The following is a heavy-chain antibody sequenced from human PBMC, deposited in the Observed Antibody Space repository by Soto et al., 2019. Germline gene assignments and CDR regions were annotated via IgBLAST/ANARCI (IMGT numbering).Heavy chain of an antibody. Sequence: QVHLVESGGDLVKPGGSLRLSCAPSEFSFSDYYMNWIRQAPGKGLEWVSSISSRDNTIYYADSVQGRFTISRDNAKNSAYHQMNSLRAEDTAVYYCARTYGGYPPLYYGMDVWGQGTPVTVSS. V-gene: IGHV3-11*01. CDR3: ARTYGGYPPLYYGMDV. J-gene: IGHJ6*02. CDR2: ISSRDNTI. D-gene: IGHD5-12*01. CDR1: EFSFSDYY.